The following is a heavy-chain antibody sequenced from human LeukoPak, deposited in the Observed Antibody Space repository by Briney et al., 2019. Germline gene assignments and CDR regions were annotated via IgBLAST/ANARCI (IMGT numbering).Heavy chain of an antibody. V-gene: IGHV3-15*01. CDR2: LKSYKDGGTT. CDR3: FPVDYFKILPLGLVFFVI. D-gene: IGHD3-9*01. Sequence: GGSLRLSCAASGFNFRQAWMSWVRQAPGKGLEWVGRLKSYKDGGTTDYAAPVKGRFIISRDDSKSTLYLQMNSLKTEDTAVYYGFPVDYFKILPLGLVFFVIWGRGTMVTVSS. J-gene: IGHJ3*02. CDR1: GFNFRQAW.